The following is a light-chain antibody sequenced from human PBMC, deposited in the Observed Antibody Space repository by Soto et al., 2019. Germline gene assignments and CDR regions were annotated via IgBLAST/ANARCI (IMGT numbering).Light chain of an antibody. CDR2: EVN. V-gene: IGLV2-14*01. Sequence: QSVLTQPASVSGSPGQSITISCTGTNSDVGGLNYVSWYQHHPGNAPKLIIYEVNYRPSGVSDRFSGSKSGNTASLTISGLQTDDEADYYCSSFTISSTWVFGGGTKVTVL. J-gene: IGLJ3*02. CDR3: SSFTISSTWV. CDR1: NSDVGGLNY.